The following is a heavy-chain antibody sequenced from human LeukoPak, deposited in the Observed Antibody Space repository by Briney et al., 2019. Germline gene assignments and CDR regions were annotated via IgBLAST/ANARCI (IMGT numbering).Heavy chain of an antibody. CDR1: GFTFSSYA. V-gene: IGHV3-30*04. CDR2: ISFEGSNK. D-gene: IGHD1-26*01. J-gene: IGHJ4*02. Sequence: GRSLRLSCAASGFTFSSYAMHWVRQAPAKGLEWVAVISFEGSNKYYADSVKGRFTISRDNSKNTLYLQMNSLRAGDTAVYYCARGVNIVGGREGYYFDYWGQGSLVTVSS. CDR3: ARGVNIVGGREGYYFDY.